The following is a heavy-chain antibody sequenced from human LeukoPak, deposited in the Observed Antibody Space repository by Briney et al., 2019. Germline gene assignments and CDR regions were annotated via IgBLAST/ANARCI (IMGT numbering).Heavy chain of an antibody. CDR1: GFSFSFYW. V-gene: IGHV3-74*01. CDR3: ARVSLGTMVRGVIRYYYMDV. Sequence: PGGSLRLSCAASGFSFSFYWMHWVRQAPGKGPVWVSRIKTDGSIADYADSVKGRFTISRDNAKNTLYPQMNSLRAEDTAVYYCARVSLGTMVRGVIRYYYMDVWGKGTTVTISS. J-gene: IGHJ6*03. D-gene: IGHD3-10*01. CDR2: IKTDGSIA.